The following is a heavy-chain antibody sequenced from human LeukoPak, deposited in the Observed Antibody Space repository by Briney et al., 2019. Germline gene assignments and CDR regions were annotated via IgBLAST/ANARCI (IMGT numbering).Heavy chain of an antibody. CDR3: ARHEVIAAFDY. CDR1: GGSISSSSYY. V-gene: IGHV4-39*01. D-gene: IGHD2-15*01. J-gene: IGHJ4*02. CDR2: IYYSGST. Sequence: SETLSLTCTVSGGSISSSSYYWGWIRQPPGKGLEWIGSIYYSGSTYYNPPLKSRVTISVDTSKNQFSLKLSSVAAADTAVYYCARHEVIAAFDYWGQGTLVTVSS.